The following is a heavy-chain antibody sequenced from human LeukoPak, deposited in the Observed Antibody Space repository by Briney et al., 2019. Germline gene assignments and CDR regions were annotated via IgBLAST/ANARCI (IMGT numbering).Heavy chain of an antibody. CDR1: GGTFSSYA. V-gene: IGHV1-69*04. Sequence: SVKVSCKASGGTFSSYAISWVRQAPGQGLEWMGRIIPILGIANYAQKFQGRVTITADKSTSTAYMELSSPRSEDTAVYYCARAARLVVVAASQPYYFDYWGQGTLVTVSS. J-gene: IGHJ4*02. CDR2: IIPILGIA. CDR3: ARAARLVVVAASQPYYFDY. D-gene: IGHD2-15*01.